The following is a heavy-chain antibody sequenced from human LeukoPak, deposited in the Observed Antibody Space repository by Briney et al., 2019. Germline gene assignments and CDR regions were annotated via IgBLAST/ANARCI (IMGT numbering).Heavy chain of an antibody. Sequence: PGRSLRLSCAASGFTFSSYAMHWVRQAPGKGLEWVAAISYDGSNKYYADSVKGRFTISRDNSKNTLYLQMNSLRAEDTAVYYCARGGHYYDSSGYYYGYWGQGTLVTVSS. CDR2: ISYDGSNK. D-gene: IGHD3-22*01. CDR1: GFTFSSYA. J-gene: IGHJ4*02. V-gene: IGHV3-30*04. CDR3: ARGGHYYDSSGYYYGY.